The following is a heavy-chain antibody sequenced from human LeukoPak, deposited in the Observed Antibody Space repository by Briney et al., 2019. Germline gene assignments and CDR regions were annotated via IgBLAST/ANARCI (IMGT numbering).Heavy chain of an antibody. J-gene: IGHJ4*02. D-gene: IGHD3-9*01. Sequence: GGSLRLSCAASGFTFTTYTMSWVRQAPGKGLEWVSSISSSSSYIYYADSVKGRFTLSRDNAKNSLYLQMNSLRAEDTAVYYCARAPYDIVTGYSGYFDYWGQGTLVTVSP. V-gene: IGHV3-21*01. CDR1: GFTFTTYT. CDR3: ARAPYDIVTGYSGYFDY. CDR2: ISSSSSYI.